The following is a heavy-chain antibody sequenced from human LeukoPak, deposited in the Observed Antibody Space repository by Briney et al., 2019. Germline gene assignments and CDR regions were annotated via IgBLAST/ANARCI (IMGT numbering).Heavy chain of an antibody. Sequence: RLXXAXXGFTFXXXAMXXXRXXXXXXXXXVSXXXGSGGSTYYADSVKGRFTISRDNSKNTLYLQMNSLRAEDTAVYYCPAIDCSSTSCYNRADYYYGMDVWGQGTTVTVSS. CDR3: PAIDCSSTSCYNRADYYYGMDV. CDR2: XXGSGGST. V-gene: IGHV3-23*01. J-gene: IGHJ6*02. CDR1: GFTFXXXA. D-gene: IGHD2-2*02.